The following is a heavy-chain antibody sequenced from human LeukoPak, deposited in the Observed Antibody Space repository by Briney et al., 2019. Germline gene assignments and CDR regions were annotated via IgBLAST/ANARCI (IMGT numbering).Heavy chain of an antibody. D-gene: IGHD3-22*01. CDR2: IYTSGST. CDR1: GGSISSYY. Sequence: PSETLSLTCTVSGGSISSYYWSWIRQPAGKGLEWIGRIYTSGSTNYNPSLKSRVTMSVDTSKNQFSLKLSSVTAADTAVYYCARGIGYYYDSSGYYYFDYWGQGTLVTVSS. J-gene: IGHJ4*02. V-gene: IGHV4-4*07. CDR3: ARGIGYYYDSSGYYYFDY.